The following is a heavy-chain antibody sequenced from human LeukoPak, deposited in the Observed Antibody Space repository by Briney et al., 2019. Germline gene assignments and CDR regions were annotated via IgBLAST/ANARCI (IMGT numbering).Heavy chain of an antibody. CDR3: ANPHQAHSIYGDYPFDY. V-gene: IGHV4-4*07. CDR1: GGSISSYY. Sequence: SETLSLTCTASGGSISSYYWSWIRQPAGKGLEWIGRIYTSGSTNYNPSLKSRVTMSVDTSKNQFSLKLSSVTAADTAVYYCANPHQAHSIYGDYPFDYWGQGTLVTVSS. CDR2: IYTSGST. D-gene: IGHD4-17*01. J-gene: IGHJ4*02.